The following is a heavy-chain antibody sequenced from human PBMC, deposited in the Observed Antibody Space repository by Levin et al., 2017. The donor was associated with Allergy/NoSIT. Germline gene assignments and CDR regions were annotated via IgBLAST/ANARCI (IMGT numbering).Heavy chain of an antibody. J-gene: IGHJ4*02. Sequence: HTGGSLRLSCAASGFTFSNYAMSWVRQTPGRGLEWVSTISGSFDDTYNADSVKGRFTISRDNSKNTLYLQINSLRAEDTAIYFCTKDGRSSGSYYDYFHYWGQGTLVTVSS. CDR3: TKDGRSSGSYYDYFHY. V-gene: IGHV3-23*01. CDR1: GFTFSNYA. CDR2: ISGSFDDT. D-gene: IGHD1-26*01.